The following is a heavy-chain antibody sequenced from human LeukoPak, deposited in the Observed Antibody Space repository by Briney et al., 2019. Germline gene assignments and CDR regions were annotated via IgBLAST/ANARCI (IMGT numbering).Heavy chain of an antibody. V-gene: IGHV4-59*01. CDR1: GGSISNYY. J-gene: IGHJ4*02. CDR3: ARSHGSGSPHNLNDY. CDR2: IYYSGST. D-gene: IGHD3-10*01. Sequence: SETLSLTCTVSGGSISNYYWSWIRQPPGKGLEWIGYIYYSGSTNYNPSLRSRVTISVDTSKNQFSLKLRSVTAADTAVYYCARSHGSGSPHNLNDYWGQGTLVTVSS.